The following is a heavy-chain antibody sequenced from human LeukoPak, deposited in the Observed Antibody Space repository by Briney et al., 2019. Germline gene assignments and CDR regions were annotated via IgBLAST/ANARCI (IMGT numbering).Heavy chain of an antibody. V-gene: IGHV3-48*03. D-gene: IGHD3-9*01. CDR2: ISSSGSTI. CDR1: GFTFSSYE. Sequence: GGSLRLSCAASGFTFSSYEMNWVRQAPGKGLEWVSYISSSGSTIYYADSVKGRFTISRDNAKNSLYLQMNSLRAEDTAVYYCANAYYDILTGLGFDYWGQGTLVTVSS. J-gene: IGHJ4*02. CDR3: ANAYYDILTGLGFDY.